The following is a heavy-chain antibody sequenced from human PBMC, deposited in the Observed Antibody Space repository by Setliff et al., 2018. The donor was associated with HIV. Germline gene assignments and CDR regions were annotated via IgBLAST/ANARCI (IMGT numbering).Heavy chain of an antibody. CDR1: GFSFSDYG. J-gene: IGHJ6*02. D-gene: IGHD4-4*01. V-gene: IGHV3-48*04. CDR3: ARDDSNYRQHGMDV. Sequence: GGSLRLSCAASGFSFSDYGMHWVRQAPGKGLEWVSYISSSGSTIYYADSVKGRFTISRDNAKNSLYLQMNSLRAEDTAVYYCARDDSNYRQHGMDVWGQGTTVTVSS. CDR2: ISSSGSTI.